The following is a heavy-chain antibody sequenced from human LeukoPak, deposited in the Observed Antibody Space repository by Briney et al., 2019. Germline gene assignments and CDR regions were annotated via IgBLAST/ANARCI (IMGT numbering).Heavy chain of an antibody. Sequence: GESLKISCKGSGYSFTSYWIGWVRQMPGKGLEWMGITYPGDSDTRYSPSFQGQVTISVDKSISTAYLQWSSLQASDTAMYYCARAIGTSQFYFYYGMDVWGQGTTVTVSS. CDR1: GYSFTSYW. CDR3: ARAIGTSQFYFYYGMDV. J-gene: IGHJ6*02. D-gene: IGHD2-2*01. V-gene: IGHV5-51*01. CDR2: TYPGDSDT.